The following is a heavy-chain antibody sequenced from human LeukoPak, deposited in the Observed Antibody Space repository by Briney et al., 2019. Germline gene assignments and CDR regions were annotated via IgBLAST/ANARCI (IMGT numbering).Heavy chain of an antibody. D-gene: IGHD4-17*01. CDR2: IIPIFGTA. CDR1: GGTFSSYA. Sequence: ASVKVSCKASGGTFSSYAISWVRQAPGQGLGWMGRIIPIFGTANYAQKFQGRVTITTDESTSTAYMELSSLRSEDTAVYYCLVPTTVTTGLREYWGQGTLVTASS. CDR3: LVPTTVTTGLREY. J-gene: IGHJ4*02. V-gene: IGHV1-69*05.